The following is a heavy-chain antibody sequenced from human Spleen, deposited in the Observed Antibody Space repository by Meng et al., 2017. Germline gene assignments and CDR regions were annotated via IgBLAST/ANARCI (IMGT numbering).Heavy chain of an antibody. J-gene: IGHJ4*02. Sequence: QVQLVQSGAEVKKPGASVKVSCKASGYTFTSYYIHWVRQAPGQGLEWMGIISPSGGSTTYPQKFQGRVTMTRDTPTSTVYMELSSLTSEDTAVYYCAREGYNYGPNDYWGQGTLVTVSS. CDR2: ISPSGGST. V-gene: IGHV1-46*01. CDR1: GYTFTSYY. CDR3: AREGYNYGPNDY. D-gene: IGHD5-18*01.